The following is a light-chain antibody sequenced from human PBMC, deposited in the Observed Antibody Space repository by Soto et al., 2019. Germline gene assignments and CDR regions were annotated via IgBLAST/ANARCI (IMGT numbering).Light chain of an antibody. Sequence: DIVMTPSPDSLAVSLGERATINCRSSQTIFYSSNRKDYLDWYQQKPGQPPRVLIYWASTRESGVPDRFSGSGSGSDFTLTISNLQAEDVAVYYCQQYSTSPWTFGQGTKVEIK. J-gene: IGKJ1*01. CDR1: QTIFYSSNRKDY. V-gene: IGKV4-1*01. CDR3: QQYSTSPWT. CDR2: WAS.